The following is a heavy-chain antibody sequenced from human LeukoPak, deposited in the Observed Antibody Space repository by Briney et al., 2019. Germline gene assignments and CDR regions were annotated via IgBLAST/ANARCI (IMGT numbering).Heavy chain of an antibody. Sequence: GGSLRLSCAASAFTFSTYSMHWVRQAPGKGLEWVSYISSSSGAIYYADSVKGRFTSSRDNAKNSLYLQMNSLRAEDTAVYYCARHGAAAPIDYWGQGTLVTVSS. V-gene: IGHV3-48*01. J-gene: IGHJ4*02. CDR2: ISSSSGAI. D-gene: IGHD6-13*01. CDR1: AFTFSTYS. CDR3: ARHGAAAPIDY.